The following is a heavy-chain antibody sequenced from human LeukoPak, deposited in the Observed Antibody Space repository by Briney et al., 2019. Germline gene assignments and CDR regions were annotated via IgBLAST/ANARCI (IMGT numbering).Heavy chain of an antibody. CDR1: GGTFSSYA. CDR3: ARGQTRDGYNDYFQH. D-gene: IGHD5-24*01. J-gene: IGHJ1*01. Sequence: GASVKVSCKAFGGTFSSYAISWVRQAPGQGLEWMGGIIPIFGTANCAQKFQGRVTITADESTSTAYMELSSLRSEDTAVYYCARGQTRDGYNDYFQHWGQGTLVTVSS. CDR2: IIPIFGTA. V-gene: IGHV1-69*13.